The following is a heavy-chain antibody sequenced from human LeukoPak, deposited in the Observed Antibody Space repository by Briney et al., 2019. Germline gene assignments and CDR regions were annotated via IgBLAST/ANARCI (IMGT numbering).Heavy chain of an antibody. J-gene: IGHJ4*02. D-gene: IGHD6-25*01. V-gene: IGHV1-69*10. Sequence: ASVKVSFKASGGTFSSYAISWVRQAPGQGLEWMGGIIPIRGIANYAQKFQGRVTTTADKSTSTAYMEMSSLKSEDTAVYYCARDPDTTPPSSGLKSNAANYWGQGTLVTVSS. CDR2: IIPIRGIA. CDR3: ARDPDTTPPSSGLKSNAANY. CDR1: GGTFSSYA.